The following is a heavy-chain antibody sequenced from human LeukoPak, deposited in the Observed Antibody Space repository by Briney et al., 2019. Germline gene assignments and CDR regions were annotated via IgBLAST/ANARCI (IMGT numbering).Heavy chain of an antibody. D-gene: IGHD5/OR15-5a*01. CDR1: DYSISSGYGYY. CDR3: ATLVSTGYYFDY. J-gene: IGHJ4*02. Sequence: PSETLSLTCTVSDYSISSGYGYYWGWIRQPPGKGLEWIGNIYHSGITYYNHFNSSLKSRVTISIDTSKSQFSLRLTSVTAADTAVYFCATLVSTGYYFDYWGQGTLVTVSS. V-gene: IGHV4-38-2*02. CDR2: IYHSGIT.